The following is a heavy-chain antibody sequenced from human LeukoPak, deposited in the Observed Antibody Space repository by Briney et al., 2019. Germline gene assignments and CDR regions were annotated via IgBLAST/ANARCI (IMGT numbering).Heavy chain of an antibody. CDR3: ARRGVVVVPAAIGSFDP. CDR1: GGSISSSNW. CDR2: IYHSGST. J-gene: IGHJ5*02. Sequence: SETLSLTCAVSGGSISSSNWWSWVRQPPGKGLEWIGEIYHSGSTNYNPSLKSRVTISVDTSKNQFSLKLSSVTAADTAVYYCARRGVVVVPAAIGSFDPWGQGTLVTVSS. V-gene: IGHV4-4*02. D-gene: IGHD2-2*01.